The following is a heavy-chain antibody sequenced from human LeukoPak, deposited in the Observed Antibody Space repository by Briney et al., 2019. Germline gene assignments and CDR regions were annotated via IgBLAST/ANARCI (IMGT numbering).Heavy chain of an antibody. CDR3: VRDPSYGSSWYYYMDV. CDR1: EFTFVRYA. D-gene: IGHD6-13*01. Sequence: GGSLRLSRAASEFTFVRYAMNWVRQAPGKGLEWVSYISSSSFKIGYADSVKGQFTISRDNSKNSLYLQMDSLRVEDTAVYYCVRDPSYGSSWYYYMDVWGKGTTVTVSS. CDR2: ISSSSFKI. J-gene: IGHJ6*03. V-gene: IGHV3-48*04.